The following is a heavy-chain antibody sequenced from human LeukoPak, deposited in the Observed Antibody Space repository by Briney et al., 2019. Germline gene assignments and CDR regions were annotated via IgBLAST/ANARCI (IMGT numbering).Heavy chain of an antibody. Sequence: PGGSLRLSCAASGFTFSSYSMNWVRQAPGKGLEWASSVSSSSSYIYYADSVKGRFTISRDNAKNSLYLQMNSLRAEDSAVYYCTRETAFDFWGQGTVVTVSS. CDR1: GFTFSSYS. CDR2: VSSSSSYI. V-gene: IGHV3-21*01. CDR3: TRETAFDF. J-gene: IGHJ3*01.